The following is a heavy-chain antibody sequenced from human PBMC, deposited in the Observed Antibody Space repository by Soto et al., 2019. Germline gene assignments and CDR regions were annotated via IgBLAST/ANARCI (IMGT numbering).Heavy chain of an antibody. Sequence: ASVKVSCKASGYTFMSYPLHWVRQAPGQRPEWMGWINAGDDITQFSQKFQGRVTITADEASSTVHMRLSSLRSDDTAVYFCARGPGSDSYYYYWGLGTLVTVSS. V-gene: IGHV1-3*01. CDR1: GYTFMSYP. CDR3: ARGPGSDSYYYY. CDR2: INAGDDIT. J-gene: IGHJ4*02. D-gene: IGHD4-4*01.